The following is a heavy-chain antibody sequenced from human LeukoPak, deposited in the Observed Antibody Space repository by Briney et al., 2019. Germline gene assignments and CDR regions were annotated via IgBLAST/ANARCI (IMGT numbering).Heavy chain of an antibody. CDR2: INESGAT. V-gene: IGHV4-34*01. CDR1: GGSFNDYD. Sequence: SETLSLTCSVYGGSFNDYDWSWVRQAPGRGLQWIGEINESGATNCDPSLKSRATMSINTSKSQFSLSLRSVTAADTAVYFCARYVPVKTGPTRASFDYWGQGILVSVSS. D-gene: IGHD1-1*01. CDR3: ARYVPVKTGPTRASFDY. J-gene: IGHJ4*02.